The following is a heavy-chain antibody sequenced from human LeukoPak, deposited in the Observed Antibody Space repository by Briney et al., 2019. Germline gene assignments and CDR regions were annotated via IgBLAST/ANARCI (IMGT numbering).Heavy chain of an antibody. V-gene: IGHV1-18*01. CDR3: ARYPRYCGSGGCMGFDH. Sequence: ASVKVSCKASGYNLIIYGLTWVRQAPGQGLEWMGWINNNNGDTNYAQKIQDRVTMITDTSTSTAYMELRSLTYDDTAVYYCARYPRYCGSGGCMGFDHWGQGTLVTVSS. CDR1: GYNLIIYG. CDR2: INNNNGDT. D-gene: IGHD2-15*01. J-gene: IGHJ4*02.